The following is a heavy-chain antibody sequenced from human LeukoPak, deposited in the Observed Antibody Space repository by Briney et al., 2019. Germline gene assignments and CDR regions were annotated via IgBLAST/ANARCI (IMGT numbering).Heavy chain of an antibody. J-gene: IGHJ4*02. V-gene: IGHV3-30*18. Sequence: GGSLRLSCAASGFTFSTYGMHWVRQAPGKGLEWVAVTSFDGSNQYYGDSVKGRFTISRDNFKSTLFLQMNSLRAEDTAVYYCAKGIRDFSWLPSLDWRGQGILVTVSS. D-gene: IGHD3-9*01. CDR1: GFTFSTYG. CDR2: TSFDGSNQ. CDR3: AKGIRDFSWLPSLDW.